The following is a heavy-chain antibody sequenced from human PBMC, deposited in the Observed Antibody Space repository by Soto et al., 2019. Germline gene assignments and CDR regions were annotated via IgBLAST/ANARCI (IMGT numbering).Heavy chain of an antibody. CDR2: LSGSGTST. J-gene: IGHJ4*02. D-gene: IGHD6-19*01. V-gene: IGHV3-23*01. CDR1: GFSFVNYA. CDR3: AKATTNGGWFNPFDS. Sequence: VGSVRLSCAASGFSFVNYAMNWVRQAPGKGLEWVSGLSGSGTSTYYADSVKGRFTISRDNSRDTLFLQMNSLTADDTAVYYCAKATTNGGWFNPFDSWGQGTLVTVSS.